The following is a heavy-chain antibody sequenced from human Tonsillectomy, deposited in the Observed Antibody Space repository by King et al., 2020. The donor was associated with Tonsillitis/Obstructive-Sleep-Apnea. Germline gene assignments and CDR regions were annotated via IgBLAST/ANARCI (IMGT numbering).Heavy chain of an antibody. Sequence: QVQLQQWGAGLLKPSETLSLTCAVYGGSFSGYYWSWIRQPPGKGLEWIGEINHSGSTNYNPSLQSRVTISVDTSKNQFSLKLSSVTAADTAVYYCARGRGEDIVAVPAAKVYYFDYWGPGTLVTVSS. V-gene: IGHV4-34*01. CDR2: INHSGST. CDR1: GGSFSGYY. D-gene: IGHD2-2*01. CDR3: ARGRGEDIVAVPAAKVYYFDY. J-gene: IGHJ4*02.